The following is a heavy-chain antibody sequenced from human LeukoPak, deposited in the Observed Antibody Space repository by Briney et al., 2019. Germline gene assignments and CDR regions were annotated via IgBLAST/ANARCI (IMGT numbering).Heavy chain of an antibody. Sequence: GVSLKISCKGSGYSFTTYWIGWVRQVPGKGLEWMGIIYPGDSDTRYSPSFKGQVTISVDKSTNSAYLQWNTLKASDTALYYCARVLGSVVVAGKGGFDYWGQGTLVTVSS. CDR1: GYSFTTYW. CDR2: IYPGDSDT. CDR3: ARVLGSVVVAGKGGFDY. J-gene: IGHJ4*02. D-gene: IGHD2-15*01. V-gene: IGHV5-51*01.